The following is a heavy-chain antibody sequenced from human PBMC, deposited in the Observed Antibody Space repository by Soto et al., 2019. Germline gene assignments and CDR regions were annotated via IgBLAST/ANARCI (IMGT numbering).Heavy chain of an antibody. J-gene: IGHJ6*02. D-gene: IGHD3-22*01. CDR1: GGTFSSYA. V-gene: IGHV1-69*01. CDR2: IIPIFGTA. CDR3: ARDTAHRYYDSSRGYYYGMDV. Sequence: QVQLVQSGAEVKKPGSSVKVSCKASGGTFSSYAISWVRQAPGQGLEWMGGIIPIFGTANYAQKFQGRVTITADESTSTAYMELSSLRSEDTAVYYCARDTAHRYYDSSRGYYYGMDVWGQGTTVTVSS.